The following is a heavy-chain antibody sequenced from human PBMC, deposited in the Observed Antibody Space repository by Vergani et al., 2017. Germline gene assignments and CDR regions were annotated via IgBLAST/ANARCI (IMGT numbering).Heavy chain of an antibody. CDR1: GFTFSSYW. Sequence: EVQLVESGGGLVQPGGSLRLSCAASGFTFSSYWMSWVRQAPGQGLEWVANIKKERSEKYYVDAVKGRYIITRDNAKNSLYLQMNSLRAEDTAVYYCARGFGGITFGSVNDYGGQGTLVTVSS. J-gene: IGHJ4*02. CDR2: IKKERSEK. CDR3: ARGFGGITFGSVNDY. D-gene: IGHD3-16*01. V-gene: IGHV3-7*01.